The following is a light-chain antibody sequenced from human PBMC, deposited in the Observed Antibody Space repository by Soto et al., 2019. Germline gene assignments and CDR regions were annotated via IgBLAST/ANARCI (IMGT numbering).Light chain of an antibody. J-gene: IGKJ3*01. Sequence: EIVLTQSPGTLSLSPGDRATLSCRASQSVTSTYLAWYQQKPGQAPRLLIHGASSRATGIPDRFSGSGSGTDFTLTISRLEPEDFAVYYCQQYGSSLFTFGAGTKVDFK. V-gene: IGKV3-20*01. CDR3: QQYGSSLFT. CDR1: QSVTSTY. CDR2: GAS.